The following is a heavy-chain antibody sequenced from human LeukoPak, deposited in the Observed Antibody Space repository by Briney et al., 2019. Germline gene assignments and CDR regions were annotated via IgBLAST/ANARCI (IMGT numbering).Heavy chain of an antibody. CDR3: AREARRDRDGYPILDY. J-gene: IGHJ4*02. CDR1: GGTFSSYT. Sequence: EASVKVSCKASGGTFSSYTISWVRQAPGQGLEWMGRIIPILGIANYAQKFQGRVTITADKSTSTAYMGLSSLRSEDTAVYYCAREARRDRDGYPILDYWGQGTLVTVSS. V-gene: IGHV1-69*04. D-gene: IGHD5-24*01. CDR2: IIPILGIA.